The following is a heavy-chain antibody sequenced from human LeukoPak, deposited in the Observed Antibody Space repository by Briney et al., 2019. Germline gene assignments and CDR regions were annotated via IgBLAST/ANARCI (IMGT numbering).Heavy chain of an antibody. CDR3: AKDHQTNSYSPFHY. J-gene: IGHJ4*02. V-gene: IGHV3-23*01. CDR2: AGGTTGTT. Sequence: GGSLRLSCVASGFAFTTYAMTWVRQAPGKGLEWVSAAGGTTGTTYYANSVKGRFTVSRDNSKNTLYLQMNSLRAEDTAVYYCAKDHQTNSYSPFHYWGQGTLVTVSS. D-gene: IGHD1-26*01. CDR1: GFAFTTYA.